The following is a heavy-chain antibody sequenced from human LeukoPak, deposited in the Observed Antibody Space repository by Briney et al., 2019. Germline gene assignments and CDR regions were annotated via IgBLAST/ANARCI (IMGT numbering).Heavy chain of an antibody. Sequence: GGSLRLSCAASGFTFSSYAMTWVRQAPGKGLEWVSVTSESGDNTYYGDSVKGRFTVSRDNSKNTLYLQMNSLRAEDTAIYYCARTAANDYWGQGTLVTVSS. J-gene: IGHJ4*02. D-gene: IGHD6-13*01. CDR1: GFTFSSYA. CDR2: TSESGDNT. V-gene: IGHV3-23*01. CDR3: ARTAANDY.